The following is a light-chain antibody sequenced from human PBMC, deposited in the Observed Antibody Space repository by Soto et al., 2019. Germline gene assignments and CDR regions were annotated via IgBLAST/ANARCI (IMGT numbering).Light chain of an antibody. J-gene: IGKJ2*01. V-gene: IGKV1-9*01. CDR2: AAS. CDR1: QGISSY. Sequence: DIQLTQSPSFLSASVGDRDTITCRASQGISSYLAGYQQKPEKAPNLLIYAASTLQSWVPSRFSGSGSVTEFTLIFSGLQPEDFATYYCQQLNSYPLTFGQGTKLEIK. CDR3: QQLNSYPLT.